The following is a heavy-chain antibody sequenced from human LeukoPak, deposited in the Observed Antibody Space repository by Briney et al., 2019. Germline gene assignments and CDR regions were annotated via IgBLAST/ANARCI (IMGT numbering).Heavy chain of an antibody. V-gene: IGHV4-38-2*02. CDR1: GYSISSGYY. D-gene: IGHD2-15*01. CDR2: IYHSGST. Sequence: SETLSLTCTVSGYSISSGYYWGWIRQPPGKGLEWIGSIYHSGSTDYNPSLKNRVTISVDTSKNQFSLKLSSVTAADTAVYYCARDRPGGGSCYPQGCYYYMDVWGKGTTVTVSS. CDR3: ARDRPGGGSCYPQGCYYYMDV. J-gene: IGHJ6*03.